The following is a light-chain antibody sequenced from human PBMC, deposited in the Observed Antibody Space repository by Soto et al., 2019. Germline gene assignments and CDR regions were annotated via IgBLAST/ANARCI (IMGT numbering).Light chain of an antibody. J-gene: IGKJ2*01. V-gene: IGKV3-20*01. CDR3: QEYGGSPLYA. Sequence: EVVLTQSPGTLSLSPGERATLSCRASQSVSSTYLAWYQQRPGQPPRVLIFATSSRATGIPDRFSGSGSGRVFTLTISRLEPEDFAVYYCQEYGGSPLYAFGQGTKLEIK. CDR2: ATS. CDR1: QSVSSTY.